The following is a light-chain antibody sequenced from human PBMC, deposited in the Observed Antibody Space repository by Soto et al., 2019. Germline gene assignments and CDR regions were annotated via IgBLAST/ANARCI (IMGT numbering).Light chain of an antibody. V-gene: IGKV1-9*01. Sequence: DIQLTQSPSFLSASIGDRVTITCRASQDFSNFLAWYQQKPGRAPKLLMYDASTLQSGVPSRFSGSGSGAAFTLTITSLRPEDSATYYCLQNHNYPRTFGQGTKVDIK. CDR1: QDFSNF. CDR3: LQNHNYPRT. J-gene: IGKJ1*01. CDR2: DAS.